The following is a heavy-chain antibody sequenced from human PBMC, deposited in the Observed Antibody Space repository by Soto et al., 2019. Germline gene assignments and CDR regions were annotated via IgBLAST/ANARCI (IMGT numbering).Heavy chain of an antibody. CDR1: GGSISSYY. CDR3: AGGGYSYGKEGIAAVNTRLDYFDY. CDR2: IYYSGST. D-gene: IGHD5-18*01. V-gene: IGHV4-59*01. Sequence: PSETLSLTCTVSGGSISSYYWSWIRQPPGKGLEWIGYIYYSGSTNYNPSLKSRVTISVDTSKNQFSLKLSSVTAADTAVYYCAGGGYSYGKEGIAAVNTRLDYFDYWGQGTLVTVSS. J-gene: IGHJ4*02.